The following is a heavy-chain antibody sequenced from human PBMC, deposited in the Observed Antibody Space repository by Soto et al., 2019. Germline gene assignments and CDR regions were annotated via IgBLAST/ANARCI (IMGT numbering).Heavy chain of an antibody. D-gene: IGHD3-22*01. CDR2: ISGSGGST. CDR1: GFTFSSYA. Sequence: GGSLRLSCAASGFTFSSYAMSWVRQAPGKGLEWVSAISGSGGSTYYADSVKGRFTISRDNSKNTLYLQMNSLRAEDTAVYYCEKDLYYYDSSGPIDYWGQGTLVTVYS. J-gene: IGHJ4*02. CDR3: EKDLYYYDSSGPIDY. V-gene: IGHV3-23*01.